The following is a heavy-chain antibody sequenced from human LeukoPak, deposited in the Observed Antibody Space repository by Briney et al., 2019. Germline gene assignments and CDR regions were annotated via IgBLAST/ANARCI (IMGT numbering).Heavy chain of an antibody. J-gene: IGHJ5*02. Sequence: GGSLRLSCAASGFTFSSYAMSWVRQAPGKGLEWVSAISGSGGSTYYADSVKGRFTISRDNSKNTLYLQMNSLRAEDTAVYYCAKDQLRVPAAIRGRYNWFDPGAREPWSPSPQ. V-gene: IGHV3-23*01. CDR3: AKDQLRVPAAIRGRYNWFDP. CDR1: GFTFSSYA. CDR2: ISGSGGST. D-gene: IGHD2-2*02.